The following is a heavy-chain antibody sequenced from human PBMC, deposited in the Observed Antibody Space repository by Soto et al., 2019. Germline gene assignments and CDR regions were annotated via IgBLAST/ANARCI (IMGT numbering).Heavy chain of an antibody. CDR2: INPTDSEA. D-gene: IGHD4-17*01. V-gene: IGHV5-10-1*01. J-gene: IGHJ6*02. CDR3: ASPTMTSTSFYYAMDV. CDR1: GHRFTTYW. Sequence: GESLKISCKTSGHRFTTYWISWVRQMPGKGLEYMGKINPTDSEANYSPSFEGHVTFSVDRSTSTAYVRWNSLKASDTAMYYCASPTMTSTSFYYAMDVWGQGTTVTVSS.